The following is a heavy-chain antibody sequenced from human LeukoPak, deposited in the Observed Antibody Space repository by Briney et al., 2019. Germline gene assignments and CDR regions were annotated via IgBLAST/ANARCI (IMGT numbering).Heavy chain of an antibody. CDR3: ATIAAAGTEIDY. CDR2: IKPNSGGT. CDR1: GYTFTGYY. J-gene: IGHJ4*02. V-gene: IGHV1-2*06. Sequence: ASVKVSCKASGYTFTGYYMHWVGQAPGQGIEWMGRIKPNSGGTNYAQKFQGRVTMTRDTSISTAYMELSRLRSDDTAVYYCATIAAAGTEIDYWGQGTLVTVSS. D-gene: IGHD6-13*01.